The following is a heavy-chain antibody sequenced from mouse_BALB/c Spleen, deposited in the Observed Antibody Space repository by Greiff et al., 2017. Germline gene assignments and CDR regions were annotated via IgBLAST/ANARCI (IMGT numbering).Heavy chain of an antibody. CDR2: INYSGST. J-gene: IGHJ3*01. Sequence: DVQLQESGPDLVTPSQSLSLTCTVSGYSFTSGYIWHWLRQLPGNKLEWMGYINYSGSTNYNPSLYSRIFITRDTSKNQFFLQLNPVTTEDTATYYCATYYGNYGGFDYWGQGTLVTVSA. CDR3: ATYYGNYGGFDY. D-gene: IGHD2-10*01. V-gene: IGHV3-1*02. CDR1: GYSFTSGYI.